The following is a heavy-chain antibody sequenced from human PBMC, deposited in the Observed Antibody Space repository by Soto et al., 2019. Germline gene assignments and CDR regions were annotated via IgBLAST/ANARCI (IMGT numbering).Heavy chain of an antibody. CDR1: GDSSSSLY. V-gene: IGHV4-59*01. CDR3: AKSLWDTSGWKTDY. Sequence: LETLSLTCTVSGDSSSSLYWSWIRQPPGKGLEWIGYIYYSGSINYNPSLKSRVTISVDPSKNQFSLRLSSVTAADTAVYYCAKSLWDTSGWKTDYWGQGTLVTVSS. CDR2: IYYSGSI. D-gene: IGHD6-19*01. J-gene: IGHJ4*02.